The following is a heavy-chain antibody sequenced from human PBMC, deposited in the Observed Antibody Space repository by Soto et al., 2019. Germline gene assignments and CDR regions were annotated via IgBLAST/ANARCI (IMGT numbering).Heavy chain of an antibody. CDR3: ASVRGGYYYAMDV. D-gene: IGHD3-10*02. J-gene: IGHJ6*02. V-gene: IGHV4-59*12. Sequence: SETLCLTCTVSSGSISSYYWNWIRQPPGKGLEWVGYISDIGTTNYNPSLKSRVTISVDKSKNHFSLKLSSVTAADTALYYGASVRGGYYYAMDVCGQGPTVTVS. CDR2: ISDIGTT. CDR1: SGSISSYY.